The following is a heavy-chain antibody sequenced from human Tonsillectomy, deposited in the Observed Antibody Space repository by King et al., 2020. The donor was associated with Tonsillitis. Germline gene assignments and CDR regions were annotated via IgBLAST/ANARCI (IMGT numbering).Heavy chain of an antibody. V-gene: IGHV1-24*01. J-gene: IGHJ3*02. Sequence: VQLVQSGAEVKKPGASVKVSCKVSGYTLNELSMHWVRQAPGKGLEWMGGFDPEDGETIYAQKFQGKVTMTEDTSTDTAYMELSSLRSEDTAVYYCATGYSNGWSFAFDIWGQGTMVTVSS. D-gene: IGHD6-19*01. CDR2: FDPEDGET. CDR3: ATGYSNGWSFAFDI. CDR1: GYTLNELS.